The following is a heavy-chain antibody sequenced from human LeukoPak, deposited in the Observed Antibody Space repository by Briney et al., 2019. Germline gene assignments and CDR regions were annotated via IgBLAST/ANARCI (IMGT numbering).Heavy chain of an antibody. CDR2: IWYDGSNK. Sequence: GGSLRLSCAAAGFTFSSYGMHWVRQAPSKGLEWVAVIWYDGSNKYYADSVKGRFTISRDNSKNTQYLQMNSLRAEDTAVYYCARAFDTWGQGSLVTVSS. CDR1: GFTFSSYG. V-gene: IGHV3-33*01. CDR3: ARAFDT. J-gene: IGHJ5*02.